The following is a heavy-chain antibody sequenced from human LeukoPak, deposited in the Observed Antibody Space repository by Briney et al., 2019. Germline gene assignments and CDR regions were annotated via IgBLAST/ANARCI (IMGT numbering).Heavy chain of an antibody. CDR1: GFTFSSYA. J-gene: IGHJ6*02. V-gene: IGHV3-23*01. D-gene: IGHD3-3*02. Sequence: GGSLRLSCAVSGFTFSSYATSGVCQAPGKGLEWVSGISANGGRTYDAASVRGRFTISRDNSKNTLYLQMNSLRGEDTAIYYCVKKGQSIDYYAIDVWGPGTTVTVSS. CDR2: ISANGGRT. CDR3: VKKGQSIDYYAIDV.